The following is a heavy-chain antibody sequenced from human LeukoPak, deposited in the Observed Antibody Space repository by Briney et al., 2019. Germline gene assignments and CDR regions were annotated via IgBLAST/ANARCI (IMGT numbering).Heavy chain of an antibody. Sequence: ASVKVSCKASGYTFTSYYMHWVRQAPGQGLEWMGIINPSGGSTSYAQKFQGRVTMARDTSTSTVYMELSSLRSEDTAVYYCARAPVYDSSGYYLDYWGQGTLVTVSS. V-gene: IGHV1-46*01. CDR2: INPSGGST. CDR1: GYTFTSYY. CDR3: ARAPVYDSSGYYLDY. D-gene: IGHD3-22*01. J-gene: IGHJ4*02.